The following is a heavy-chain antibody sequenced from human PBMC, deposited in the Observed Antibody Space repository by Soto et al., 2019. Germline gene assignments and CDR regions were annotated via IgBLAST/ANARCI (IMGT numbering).Heavy chain of an antibody. V-gene: IGHV1-69*02. CDR3: ARAGGSSGWYGGYYYYYGMDV. D-gene: IGHD6-19*01. J-gene: IGHJ6*02. CDR1: GGTFSSYT. Sequence: QVQLVQSGAEVKKPGSSVKVSCKASGGTFSSYTISWVRQAPGQGLEWMGRIIPILGIANYAQKFQGRVTITADKSTSTAYMELSSLRSEDTAVYYCARAGGSSGWYGGYYYYYGMDVWGQGTTVTVSS. CDR2: IIPILGIA.